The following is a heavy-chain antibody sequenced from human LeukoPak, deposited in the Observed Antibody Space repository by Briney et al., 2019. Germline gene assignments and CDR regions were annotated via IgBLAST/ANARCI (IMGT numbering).Heavy chain of an antibody. D-gene: IGHD6-13*01. V-gene: IGHV3-30*02. CDR2: IRYDGLNK. CDR3: AKDRVTAAGYYFDY. Sequence: PGGSLRLSCAASGLTFNIYGMHWVRQAPGKGLEWVAFIRYDGLNKYYADSVKGRFTISRDNSKNTIYLQMNSLRAEDTAVYYCAKDRVTAAGYYFDYWGQGTLVTVSS. J-gene: IGHJ4*02. CDR1: GLTFNIYG.